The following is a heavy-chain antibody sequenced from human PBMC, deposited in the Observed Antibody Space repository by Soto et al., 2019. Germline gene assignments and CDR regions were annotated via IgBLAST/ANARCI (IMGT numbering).Heavy chain of an antibody. D-gene: IGHD6-13*01. CDR1: GGTFSSYA. Sequence: QVQLVQSGAEAKKPGSSVKVSCKTSGGTFSSYAISWVRQAPGQGLEWMGGIVPLFRTTNYAQKFQGRVTITADTSTNTGYMELRGLRSGDTAVYYCARGGYSSSWSNLLDRSGLDVWGQGTTVTVSS. CDR2: IVPLFRTT. V-gene: IGHV1-69*06. CDR3: ARGGYSSSWSNLLDRSGLDV. J-gene: IGHJ6*02.